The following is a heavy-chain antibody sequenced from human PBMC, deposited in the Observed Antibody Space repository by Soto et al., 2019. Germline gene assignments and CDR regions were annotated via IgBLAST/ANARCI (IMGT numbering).Heavy chain of an antibody. V-gene: IGHV3-33*01. CDR1: GFTFISYG. J-gene: IGHJ6*02. CDR2: IWYDGSNK. CDR3: GSESGDGYNFNYYYGMDV. Sequence: GGSLRLSCAASGFTFISYGMHWVRQAPGKGLEWVAVIWYDGSNKYYADSVKGRFTISRDNSKNTLYLQMNSLRAEDTAVYYCGSESGDGYNFNYYYGMDVWGQGTTVTVSS. D-gene: IGHD1-1*01.